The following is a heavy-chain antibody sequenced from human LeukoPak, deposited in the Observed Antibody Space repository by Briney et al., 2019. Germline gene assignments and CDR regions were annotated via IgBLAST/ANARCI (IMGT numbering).Heavy chain of an antibody. CDR3: ARDLRDGYNYYYYYYMDV. J-gene: IGHJ6*03. CDR1: GFTFSSYW. D-gene: IGHD5-24*01. CDR2: INSDGSST. V-gene: IGHV3-74*01. Sequence: GSLRLSCAASGFTFSSYWMHWVRQAPGKGLVWVSRINSDGSSTSYADSVKGRFTISRDNAKNTLYLQMNSLRAEDTAVYYCARDLRDGYNYYYYYYMDVWGKGTTVTISS.